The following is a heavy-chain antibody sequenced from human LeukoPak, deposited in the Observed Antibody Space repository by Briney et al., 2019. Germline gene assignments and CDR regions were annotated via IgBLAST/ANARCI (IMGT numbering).Heavy chain of an antibody. CDR2: ISAYNDYT. Sequence: ASVKVSCKASGYTFINYGISWVRQAPGQGLEWMGRISAYNDYTNYAQKFQGRVTMTTDTYTSTAYMDLRSLRSDDTAVYFCARDGRTYFYDSSGYYGFDYWGQGTLVTVSS. J-gene: IGHJ4*02. V-gene: IGHV1-18*01. CDR3: ARDGRTYFYDSSGYYGFDY. D-gene: IGHD3-22*01. CDR1: GYTFINYG.